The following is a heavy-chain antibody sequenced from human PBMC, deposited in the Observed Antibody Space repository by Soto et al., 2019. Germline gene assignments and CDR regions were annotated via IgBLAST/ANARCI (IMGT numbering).Heavy chain of an antibody. V-gene: IGHV3-74*01. Sequence: EVQLVESGGDLVQPGGSLRLSCAASGFTFSTYWMHWVRQAPGKGLLWVSRIKTDGTYATYADSVKGRFTISRDNAKNTLYLQMNSLIVEDAAVYYCAAGGSGYYANWGQGTLVTVSS. CDR1: GFTFSTYW. CDR3: AAGGSGYYAN. CDR2: IKTDGTYA. J-gene: IGHJ4*02. D-gene: IGHD3-22*01.